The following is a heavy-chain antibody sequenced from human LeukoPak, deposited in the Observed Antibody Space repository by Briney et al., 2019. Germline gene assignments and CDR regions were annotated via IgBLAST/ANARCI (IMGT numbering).Heavy chain of an antibody. Sequence: GGSLRLSCAASGFTFSSYSMNWVRQAPGKGLEWVSSISSSSSYIYYADSVKGRFTISRDNAKNSLYLQMNSLRADDTAVYYCARESAWLRYYYYYYGMDVWGQGTTVTVSS. CDR1: GFTFSSYS. CDR2: ISSSSSYI. V-gene: IGHV3-21*01. CDR3: ARESAWLRYYYYYYGMDV. D-gene: IGHD5-12*01. J-gene: IGHJ6*02.